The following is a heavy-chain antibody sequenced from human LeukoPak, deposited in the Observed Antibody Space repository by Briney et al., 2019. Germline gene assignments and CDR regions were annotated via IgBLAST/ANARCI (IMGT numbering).Heavy chain of an antibody. CDR3: ATTTVTTGSPFDY. J-gene: IGHJ4*02. D-gene: IGHD4-11*01. CDR2: IYPSDSDT. V-gene: IGHV5-51*01. CDR1: GYSFTTYW. Sequence: GESLKISCKSSGYSFTTYWIGWVRQMPGKGLGWMGIIYPSDSDTRYSPSFQGQVTISADKSISTAYLQWSSLKASDTAMYYCATTTVTTGSPFDYWGQGTLVTVSS.